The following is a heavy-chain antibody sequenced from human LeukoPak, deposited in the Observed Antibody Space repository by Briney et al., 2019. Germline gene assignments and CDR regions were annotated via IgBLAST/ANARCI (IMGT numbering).Heavy chain of an antibody. CDR3: ARGGTLMTMVN. J-gene: IGHJ4*02. V-gene: IGHV4-39*07. CDR2: IYYSGST. D-gene: IGHD4/OR15-4a*01. CDR1: GGSVSSDGYY. Sequence: SETLSLTCAASGGSVSSDGYYWGWIPQPPGQEREWIGTIYYSGSTYYDPSLKSRVTISVDTSKNQFSLNLNSVTAADTAVYYCARGGTLMTMVNWGQGTLVTVSS.